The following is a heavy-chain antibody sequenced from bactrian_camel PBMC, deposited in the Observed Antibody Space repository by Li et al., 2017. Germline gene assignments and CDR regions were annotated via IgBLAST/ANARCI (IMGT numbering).Heavy chain of an antibody. J-gene: IGHJ4*01. CDR2: ASAGV. Sequence: VQLVESGGGLVQPGGSLRLSCAASGFSFSNYAMSWVRQAPGKGLEWVSTASAGVKYSDSVRGRFTASRDNVKNTLYLQLNSLKTEDTAMYYCARSDGNYNSGSYQLTDWGQGTQVTVS. CDR1: GFSFSNYA. V-gene: IGHV3S40*01. CDR3: ARSDGNYNSGSYQLTD. D-gene: IGHD2*01.